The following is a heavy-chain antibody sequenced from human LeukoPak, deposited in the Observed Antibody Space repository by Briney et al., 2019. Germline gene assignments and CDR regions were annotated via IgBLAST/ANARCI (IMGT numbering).Heavy chain of an antibody. V-gene: IGHV3-53*01. D-gene: IGHD3-22*01. J-gene: IGHJ4*02. CDR2: IYCGGTT. CDR1: GFTVSGNY. CDR3: ARSSERKYYFDY. Sequence: GGSLRLSCAASGFTVSGNYMSWVRQAPGKGLEWVSLIYCGGTTYYADSVKGRFTISRDNSKNTLYLQMNSLRAEDTAVYYCARSSERKYYFDYWGQGTLVTVSS.